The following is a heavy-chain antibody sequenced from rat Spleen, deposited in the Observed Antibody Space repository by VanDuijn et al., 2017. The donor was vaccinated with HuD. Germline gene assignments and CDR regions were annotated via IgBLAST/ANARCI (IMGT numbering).Heavy chain of an antibody. CDR2: ISTGGGGT. Sequence: EVQLVESDGGLVQPGRSLKLSCAASGFTFSNYYMAWVRQAPTRGLEWVAYISTGGGGTYYRDSVKGRFTISRENAYSTLYLQMNSLKSEDTATYYCARHDYCFDYWGQGVMVTVSS. CDR1: GFTFSNYY. J-gene: IGHJ2*01. V-gene: IGHV5-25*01. CDR3: ARHDYCFDY. D-gene: IGHD1-7*01.